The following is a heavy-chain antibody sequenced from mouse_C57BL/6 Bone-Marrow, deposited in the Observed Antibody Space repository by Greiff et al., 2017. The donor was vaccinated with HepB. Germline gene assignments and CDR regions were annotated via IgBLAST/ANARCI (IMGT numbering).Heavy chain of an antibody. V-gene: IGHV1-82*01. CDR3: AEDYYGSSPWFAY. CDR1: GYAFSSSW. CDR2: IYPGDGDT. J-gene: IGHJ3*01. D-gene: IGHD1-1*01. Sequence: VQLQQSGPELVKPGASVKISCKASGYAFSSSWMNWVKQRPGKGVEWIERIYPGDGDTNYNGKFKGKATLTADKSSSTAYMQLSSLTSEDSAVYFCAEDYYGSSPWFAYWGQETLVTVSA.